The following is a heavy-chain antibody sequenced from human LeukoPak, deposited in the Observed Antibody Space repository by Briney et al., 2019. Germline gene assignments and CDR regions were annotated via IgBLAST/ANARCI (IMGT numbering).Heavy chain of an antibody. CDR1: GYTFTGYY. V-gene: IGHV1-2*02. J-gene: IGHJ4*02. Sequence: ASVKVSCKASGYTFTGYYMHWVRQAPGQGLEWMGWINPNSGGTNYAQKFQGRVTMTRDTSINTAYMELSGLRSDDTAVYYCARDSYGGNWSLGYWGQGTLVTVSS. CDR3: ARDSYGGNWSLGY. D-gene: IGHD4-23*01. CDR2: INPNSGGT.